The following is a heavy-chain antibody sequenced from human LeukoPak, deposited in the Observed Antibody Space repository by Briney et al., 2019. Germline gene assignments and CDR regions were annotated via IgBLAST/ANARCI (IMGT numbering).Heavy chain of an antibody. CDR2: ISSSSSNI. V-gene: IGHV3-48*04. J-gene: IGHJ4*02. CDR3: ARDPPAPGYSYGFGFDY. Sequence: GGSMRLSCAASGLTFSSYSMNWVRQAPGKGLEWVSYISSSSSNIYYADSVKGRFTISRDNAKNSLYLQMNSLRAEDTAVYYCARDPPAPGYSYGFGFDYWGQGTLVTVSS. CDR1: GLTFSSYS. D-gene: IGHD5-18*01.